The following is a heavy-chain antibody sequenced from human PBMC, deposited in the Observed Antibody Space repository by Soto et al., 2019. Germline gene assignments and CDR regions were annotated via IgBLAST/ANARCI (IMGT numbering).Heavy chain of an antibody. D-gene: IGHD3-22*01. CDR2: INHSGST. Sequence: PSETLSLTCAVYGGSFSGYYWTWIRQPPGTGLEWIGEINHSGSTNYNPSLKSRVTTSVDTSKNQFSLKLSSVTAADTAVYYCARAGDSSGPVALGYWGQGTLVTVSS. J-gene: IGHJ4*02. V-gene: IGHV4-34*01. CDR3: ARAGDSSGPVALGY. CDR1: GGSFSGYY.